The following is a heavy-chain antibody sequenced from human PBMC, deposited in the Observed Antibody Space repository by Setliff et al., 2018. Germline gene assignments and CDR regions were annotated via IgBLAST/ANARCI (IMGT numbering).Heavy chain of an antibody. V-gene: IGHV3-33*06. CDR1: GFTFSSYG. D-gene: IGHD6-19*01. CDR2: IWYDGSNK. J-gene: IGHJ4*02. CDR3: AKGSSGWFGLCDY. Sequence: RLSCAASGFTFSSYGMHWVRQAPGKGLEWVAVIWYDGSNKYYADSVKGRFTISRDNSKNTLYLQMNSLRAEDTAVYYCAKGSSGWFGLCDYWGQGTLVTVSS.